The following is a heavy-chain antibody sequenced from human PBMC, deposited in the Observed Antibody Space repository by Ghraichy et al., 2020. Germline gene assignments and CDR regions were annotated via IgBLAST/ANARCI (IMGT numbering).Heavy chain of an antibody. CDR3: AREVYGGNWYFSY. Sequence: ASVKVSCNASGYTFTSYAISWVRQAPGQGLEWMGWISAYNGNTNYAQKLQDRVTMTTDTSTSTAYMELRSLRSDDTAVYYCAREVYGGNWYFSYWGQGTLVTVSS. D-gene: IGHD4-23*01. V-gene: IGHV1-18*04. J-gene: IGHJ4*02. CDR2: ISAYNGNT. CDR1: GYTFTSYA.